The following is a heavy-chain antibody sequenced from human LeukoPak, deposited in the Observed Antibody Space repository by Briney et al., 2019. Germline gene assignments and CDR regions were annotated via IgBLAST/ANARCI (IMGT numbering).Heavy chain of an antibody. V-gene: IGHV4-39*01. D-gene: IGHD2-15*01. CDR3: ATQAAGGPLDY. CDR1: GASISSSTYY. J-gene: IGHJ4*02. Sequence: SETLSPTCTVSGASISSSTYYWGWIRQPPGKGLEWIGTVYYSGGTSYYPSLKSRVTISVDTSKNQFSLKLTSVTAADTAVYYCATQAAGGPLDYWGQGTLVTVSS. CDR2: VYYSGGT.